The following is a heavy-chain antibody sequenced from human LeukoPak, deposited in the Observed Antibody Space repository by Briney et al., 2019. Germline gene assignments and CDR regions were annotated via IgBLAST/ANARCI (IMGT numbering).Heavy chain of an antibody. Sequence: GGSLRLSCAASGFTFSSYWMHWVRQAPGKGLVWVSRINSDGSSTSYADSVKGRFTISRDNAKNTLYLQMNSLRAEDTAVYYCARAIAVAGRYYFDCWGQGTLVTVSS. D-gene: IGHD6-19*01. V-gene: IGHV3-74*01. CDR3: ARAIAVAGRYYFDC. CDR2: INSDGSST. J-gene: IGHJ4*02. CDR1: GFTFSSYW.